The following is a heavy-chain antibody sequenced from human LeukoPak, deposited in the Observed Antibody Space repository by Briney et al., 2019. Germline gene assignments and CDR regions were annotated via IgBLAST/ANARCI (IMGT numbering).Heavy chain of an antibody. D-gene: IGHD1-26*01. CDR3: ARVKMVGATQPDY. J-gene: IGHJ4*02. CDR2: ISSSSSYI. Sequence: GGSLRLSCAASGFTFSSYSMTWVRQAPGKGLEWVSSISSSSSYIYYADSVKGRFTISRDNAKNSLYLQMNSLRAEDTAVYYCARVKMVGATQPDYWGQGTLVTVSS. V-gene: IGHV3-21*01. CDR1: GFTFSSYS.